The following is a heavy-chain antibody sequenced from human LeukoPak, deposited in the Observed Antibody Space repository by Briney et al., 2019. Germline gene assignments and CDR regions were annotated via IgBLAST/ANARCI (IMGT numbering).Heavy chain of an antibody. Sequence: PSETLSLTCTVSGGSMSSYYWTWIRQPPGKGLEWVGYIYYSGITNYNPSLKSRVTLSLHTSKNQFSLKLRSVAAADTAVYYCAKFGQVARTGGDYWGQGMLVTVSS. CDR3: AKFGQVARTGGDY. V-gene: IGHV4-59*08. D-gene: IGHD6-19*01. J-gene: IGHJ4*02. CDR1: GGSMSSYY. CDR2: IYYSGIT.